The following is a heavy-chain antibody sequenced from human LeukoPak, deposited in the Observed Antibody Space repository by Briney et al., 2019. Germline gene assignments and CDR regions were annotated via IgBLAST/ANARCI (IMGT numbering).Heavy chain of an antibody. Sequence: SETLSLTCTVSGGSVSSGSYYWSWIRQPPGKGLEWIGYIYYSGSTNYNPSLKSRVTISVDTSKNQSSLKLSSVTAADTAVYYCARGGTPITMIVVESNWFAPWGQGTRVTVSS. CDR3: ARGGTPITMIVVESNWFAP. D-gene: IGHD3-22*01. V-gene: IGHV4-61*01. CDR1: GGSVSSGSYY. CDR2: IYYSGST. J-gene: IGHJ5*02.